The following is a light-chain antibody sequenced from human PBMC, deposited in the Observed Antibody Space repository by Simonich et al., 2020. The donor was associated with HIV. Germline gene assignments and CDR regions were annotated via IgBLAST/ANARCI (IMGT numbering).Light chain of an antibody. Sequence: NFMLTQPHSVSESPGKTVTISCTRSSGSLASNYVQWSQQRPGSAPTAVIYEDNQRSSGVPDRFSGSIDSSSNSASLTISGLKTEDEADYYCQSYDSSNQVFGGGTKLTVL. CDR2: EDN. CDR1: SGSLASNY. J-gene: IGLJ3*02. CDR3: QSYDSSNQV. V-gene: IGLV6-57*03.